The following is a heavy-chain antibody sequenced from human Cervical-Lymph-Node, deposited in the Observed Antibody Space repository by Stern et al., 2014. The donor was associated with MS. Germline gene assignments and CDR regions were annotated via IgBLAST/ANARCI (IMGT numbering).Heavy chain of an antibody. D-gene: IGHD1-26*01. CDR2: IYYSGST. CDR1: GGSISSYY. V-gene: IGHV4-59*08. J-gene: IGHJ3*02. CDR3: ARHVSGSYRIDAFDI. Sequence: VQLLESGPGLVKPSETLSLTCTVSGGSISSYYWSWIRQPPGKGLEWIGYIYYSGSTNYNPSLKSRVTISVDTSKNQFPLKLSSVTAADTAVYYCARHVSGSYRIDAFDIWGQGTMVTVSS.